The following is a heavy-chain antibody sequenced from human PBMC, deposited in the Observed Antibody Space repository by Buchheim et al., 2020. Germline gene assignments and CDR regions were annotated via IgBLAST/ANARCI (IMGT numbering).Heavy chain of an antibody. D-gene: IGHD2-21*02. CDR1: GFTFSSYG. V-gene: IGHV3-30*19. J-gene: IGHJ5*02. CDR2: ISYDGSNK. CDR3: ARDISSSGGDYA. Sequence: QVQLVESGGGVVQPGRSLRLSCAASGFTFSSYGMHWVRQAPGKGLEWVAVISYDGSNKYYADSVKGRFTISRDNSKNTLYLQMNSLRAEDTAVYYCARDISSSGGDYAWGQGTL.